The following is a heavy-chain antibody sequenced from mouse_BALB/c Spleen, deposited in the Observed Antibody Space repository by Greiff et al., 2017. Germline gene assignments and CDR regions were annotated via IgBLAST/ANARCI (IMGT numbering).Heavy chain of an antibody. CDR3: SRKVTTARGMDY. CDR1: GFSLTSYG. CDR2: IWSGGST. D-gene: IGHD1-2*01. J-gene: IGHJ4*01. V-gene: IGHV2-2*02. Sequence: VQLVESGPGLVQPSQSLSITCTVSGFSLTSYGVHWVRQSPGKGLEWLGVIWSGGSTDYNAAFISRLSISKDNSKSQVFFKMNSLQANDTAIYYCSRKVTTARGMDYWGQGTSVTVSS.